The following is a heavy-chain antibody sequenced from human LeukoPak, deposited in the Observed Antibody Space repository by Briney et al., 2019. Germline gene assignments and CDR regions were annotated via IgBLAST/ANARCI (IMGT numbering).Heavy chain of an antibody. CDR2: IYYSGST. CDR1: GGSISSSSYY. D-gene: IGHD3-10*01. CDR3: ARPHPDYGSGSYYNVRWFDP. V-gene: IGHV4-39*07. Sequence: PSETLSLTCTVSGGSISSSSYYWGWIRQPPGKGLEWIGSIYYSGSTYYNSSLKSRVTLSVDTSKNQFSLKLSSVTAADTAVYYCARPHPDYGSGSYYNVRWFDPWGQGTLVTVSS. J-gene: IGHJ5*02.